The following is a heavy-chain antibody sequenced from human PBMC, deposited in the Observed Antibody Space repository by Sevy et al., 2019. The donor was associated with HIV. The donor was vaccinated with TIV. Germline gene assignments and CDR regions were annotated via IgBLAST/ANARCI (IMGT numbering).Heavy chain of an antibody. CDR3: VKDRSGSYSFDY. CDR2: ISWSSGNI. D-gene: IGHD1-26*01. Sequence: GGPLRLSCAASGFTFDDYTMNWVRQAPGKGLEWVSGISWSSGNIAYADSVEGRFTISRDNAKNSLYLQMNILRVEDTALYYCVKDRSGSYSFDYWGQGTLVTVSS. CDR1: GFTFDDYT. J-gene: IGHJ4*02. V-gene: IGHV3-9*01.